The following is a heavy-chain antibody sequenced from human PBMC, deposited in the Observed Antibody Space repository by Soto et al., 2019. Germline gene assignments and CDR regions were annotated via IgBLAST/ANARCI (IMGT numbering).Heavy chain of an antibody. V-gene: IGHV4-59*08. Sequence: TSETLSLTCTVSGGSITSNFWSWVRQPPGKGLEWIGYMFHTGNTDYNPSLKSRVSISADTSKNRLSLIIDSVTAADTAVYYCAGGSGWLDYWGQGTLVTVSS. CDR1: GGSITSNF. CDR2: MFHTGNT. J-gene: IGHJ4*02. D-gene: IGHD6-19*01. CDR3: AGGSGWLDY.